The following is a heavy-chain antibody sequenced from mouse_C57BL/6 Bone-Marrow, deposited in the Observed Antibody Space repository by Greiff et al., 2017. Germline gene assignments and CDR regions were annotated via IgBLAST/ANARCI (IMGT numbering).Heavy chain of an antibody. CDR1: GYTFTSYW. V-gene: IGHV1-69*01. CDR3: TRRGWDFDD. CDR2: IDPSDSYT. J-gene: IGHJ2*01. Sequence: QVQLQQPGAELVMPGASVKLSCKASGYTFTSYWMHWVKQRPGQGLEWIGEIDPSDSYTNYNQKFKGKSTLTVDKSSSTAYMQLSSLTSEDSAVYYGTRRGWDFDDWGKGTTLTVSS. D-gene: IGHD3-3*01.